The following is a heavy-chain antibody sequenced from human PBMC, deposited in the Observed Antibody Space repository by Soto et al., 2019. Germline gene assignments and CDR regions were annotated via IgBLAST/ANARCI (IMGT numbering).Heavy chain of an antibody. CDR2: TSYDGSNK. CDR3: AKDIALVRGVIIDVDV. Sequence: VQLVESGGGVVQPGRSLRLSCAASGFTFSNYGIHWVRQAPGKGLEWVAVTSYDGSNKYHADSVKGRFTISRDNSKNTVYLQMNSLRAEDTAVYYCAKDIALVRGVIIDVDVWGQGTTVIVSS. V-gene: IGHV3-30*18. J-gene: IGHJ6*02. CDR1: GFTFSNYG. D-gene: IGHD3-10*01.